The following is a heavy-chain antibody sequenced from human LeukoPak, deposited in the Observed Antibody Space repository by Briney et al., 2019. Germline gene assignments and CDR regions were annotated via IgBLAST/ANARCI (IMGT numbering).Heavy chain of an antibody. CDR3: ARKGEHHGDYDY. J-gene: IGHJ4*02. Sequence: ASVKVSCKASGYTFTGYFLHWVRQAPGQGLEWMGWILPNTGGTHYAQKFQGRVTVTRDTSISTAYMEVSRLTSDDTAVYYCARKGEHHGDYDYWGQGTLVTVFS. CDR1: GYTFTGYF. V-gene: IGHV1-2*02. CDR2: ILPNTGGT. D-gene: IGHD4-17*01.